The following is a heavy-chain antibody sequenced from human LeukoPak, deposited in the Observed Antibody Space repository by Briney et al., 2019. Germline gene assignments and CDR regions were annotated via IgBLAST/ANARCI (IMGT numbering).Heavy chain of an antibody. CDR1: GFTFSSFS. CDR2: ISSSSNTI. J-gene: IGHJ4*02. V-gene: IGHV3-48*01. Sequence: PGGSLRLSCAASGFTFSSFSMNWVRQAPGKGLEWVSYISSSSNTIYYADSVKGRFTISRDNAKNSLYLQMNSLRAEDTAVYYCARPPPRGYFDWLLDFDSWGQGTLVTVSS. CDR3: ARPPPRGYFDWLLDFDS. D-gene: IGHD3-9*01.